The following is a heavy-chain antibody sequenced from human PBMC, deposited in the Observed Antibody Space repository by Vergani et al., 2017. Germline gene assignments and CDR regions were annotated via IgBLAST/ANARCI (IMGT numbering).Heavy chain of an antibody. D-gene: IGHD3-9*01. V-gene: IGHV1-24*01. Sequence: QVQLVQSGAEVMKPGASMKVSCKVSGYTLTELSMHWVRQAPGKGLEWMGGFDPEDGETIYAQKFQGRVTMTEDTSTDTAYMELSSLRSEDTAVYYCATDKDVLRYFDWSLDYWGQGTLVTVSS. CDR1: GYTLTELS. J-gene: IGHJ4*02. CDR3: ATDKDVLRYFDWSLDY. CDR2: FDPEDGET.